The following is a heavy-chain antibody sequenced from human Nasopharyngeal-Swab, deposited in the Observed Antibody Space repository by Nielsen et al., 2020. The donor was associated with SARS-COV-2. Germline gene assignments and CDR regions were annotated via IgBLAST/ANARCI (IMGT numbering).Heavy chain of an antibody. D-gene: IGHD3-10*01. CDR3: AKDKVQLLWFGRDYYYGMDV. CDR1: GSTFISYA. J-gene: IGHJ6*02. CDR2: ISGSGGST. V-gene: IGHV3-23*01. Sequence: GGSLRLSCAASGSTFISYAMSWVRQAPGKGLEWVPAISGSGGSTYYADSVKGRFTIPRDNSKNTLYLQMNSLRAEDTAVYYCAKDKVQLLWFGRDYYYGMDVWGQGTTVTVSS.